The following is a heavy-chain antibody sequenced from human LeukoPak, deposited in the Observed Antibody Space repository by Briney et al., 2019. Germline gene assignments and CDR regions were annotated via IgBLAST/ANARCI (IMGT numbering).Heavy chain of an antibody. V-gene: IGHV4-39*07. CDR2: IYYSGRT. CDR1: SGSISSSSYY. Sequence: SETLSLTCTVSSGSISSSSYYWGWIRQPPGKGLEWIGSIYYSGRTYYNPSLKSRVTISVDTSKNQFSLKLSSVTAADTAVYYCARDGNQAASFDIWGQGTMVTVSS. CDR3: ARDGNQAASFDI. J-gene: IGHJ3*02. D-gene: IGHD1-26*01.